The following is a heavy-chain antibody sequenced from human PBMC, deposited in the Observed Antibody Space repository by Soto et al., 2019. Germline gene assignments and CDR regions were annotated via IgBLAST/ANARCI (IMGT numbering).Heavy chain of an antibody. V-gene: IGHV4-39*01. D-gene: IGHD4-17*01. Sequence: QLQLQESGPGLVKPSETLSLTCTVSGGSISSSSYYWGWIRQPPGKGLEWIGSIYYSGSTYYNPSLKSRVTISVDTSKNQFSLKLSSVTAADTAVYYCASQSYGDNYWYFDLWGRGTLVTVSS. CDR1: GGSISSSSYY. J-gene: IGHJ2*01. CDR2: IYYSGST. CDR3: ASQSYGDNYWYFDL.